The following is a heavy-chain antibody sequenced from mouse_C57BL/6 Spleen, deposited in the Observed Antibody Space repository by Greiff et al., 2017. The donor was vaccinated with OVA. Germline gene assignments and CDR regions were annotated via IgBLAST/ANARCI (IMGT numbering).Heavy chain of an antibody. CDR2: IDPSDSYT. CDR3: ARRGDYGSSGYFDY. J-gene: IGHJ2*01. D-gene: IGHD1-1*01. Sequence: QVQLQQPGAELVMPGASVTLSCKASGYTFTSYWMPWVKQRPGPGLEWIGEIDPSDSYTNSNQQFQGKSTLTVDKSSSTAYMQLSSLTSEDSAVYYCARRGDYGSSGYFDYWGQGTTLTVSS. V-gene: IGHV1-69*01. CDR1: GYTFTSYW.